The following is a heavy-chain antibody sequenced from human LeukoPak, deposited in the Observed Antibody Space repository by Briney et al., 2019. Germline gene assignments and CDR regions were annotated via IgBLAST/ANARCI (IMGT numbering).Heavy chain of an antibody. CDR1: GYTFTSYY. Sequence: ASVRVSCKASGYTFTSYYMHWVRQAPGQGVEWMGIINPSGGSTSYAQKFQGRVTMTRDMSTSTVYMGLSSLRSEDTAVYYCARDGSGYDFWSGYYTTYYYYYYMDVWGKGTTVTVSS. J-gene: IGHJ6*03. V-gene: IGHV1-46*01. CDR3: ARDGSGYDFWSGYYTTYYYYYYMDV. CDR2: INPSGGST. D-gene: IGHD3-3*01.